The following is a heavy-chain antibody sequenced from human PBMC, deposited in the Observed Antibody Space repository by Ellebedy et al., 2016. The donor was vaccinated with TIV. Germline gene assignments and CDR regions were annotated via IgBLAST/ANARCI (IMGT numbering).Heavy chain of an antibody. CDR2: IYYSGST. Sequence: SETLSLXXTVSGGSISSYYWSWIRQPPGKGLEWIGYIYYSGSTNYNPSLKSRVTISVDTSKNQFSLKLSSVTAADTAVYYCARDSGYCSSTSCYDNWFNPWGQGTLVTVSS. D-gene: IGHD2-2*01. CDR3: ARDSGYCSSTSCYDNWFNP. CDR1: GGSISSYY. V-gene: IGHV4-59*13. J-gene: IGHJ5*02.